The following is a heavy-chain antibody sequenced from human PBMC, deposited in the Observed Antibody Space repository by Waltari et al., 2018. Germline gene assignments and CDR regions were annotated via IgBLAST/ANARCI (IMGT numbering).Heavy chain of an antibody. CDR3: ARLDSNGYYHYYYYGMDV. J-gene: IGHJ6*02. Sequence: EVQLVQSGAEVKKPGESLKISCKGSGYSFTSYWIGRVRQMPGKGLEWMGIIYPGDSDTRYSPSFQGQVTISADKSISTAYLQWSSLKASDTAMYYCARLDSNGYYHYYYYGMDVWGQGTTVTVSS. V-gene: IGHV5-51*01. CDR2: IYPGDSDT. D-gene: IGHD3-22*01. CDR1: GYSFTSYW.